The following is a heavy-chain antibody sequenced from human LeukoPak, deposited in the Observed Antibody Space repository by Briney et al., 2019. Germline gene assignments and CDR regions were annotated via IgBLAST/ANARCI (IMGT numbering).Heavy chain of an antibody. Sequence: GGSLRLSCAASGFTFSSYSMNWVRQAPGKGLEWVSSISSSSSYIYYADSVKGRFTISRDNAKNSLYLQMNSLRAEDTAVYYCARVSSSVAAAGTVYWGQGTLVTVSS. V-gene: IGHV3-21*01. CDR1: GFTFSSYS. CDR2: ISSSSSYI. J-gene: IGHJ4*02. CDR3: ARVSSSVAAAGTVY. D-gene: IGHD6-13*01.